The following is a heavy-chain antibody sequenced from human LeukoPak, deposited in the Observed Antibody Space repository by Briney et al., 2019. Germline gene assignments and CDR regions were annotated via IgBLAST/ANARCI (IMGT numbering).Heavy chain of an antibody. J-gene: IGHJ4*02. CDR3: ARDLNWDTY. Sequence: GGSLRLSCVASGFTFSSYWMTWVRQAPGKGLEWVANIKTYGSQIYYVDSVKCRFTISRDNAKNSLYLQMNSLRAEDTAVYYCARDLNWDTYWGQGTLVTVSS. D-gene: IGHD7-27*01. CDR1: GFTFSSYW. CDR2: IKTYGSQI. V-gene: IGHV3-7*01.